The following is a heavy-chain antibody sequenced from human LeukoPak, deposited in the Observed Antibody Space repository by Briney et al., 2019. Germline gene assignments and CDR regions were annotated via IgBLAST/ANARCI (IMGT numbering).Heavy chain of an antibody. CDR2: IYPGDSDI. D-gene: IGHD3-10*01. V-gene: IGHV5-51*01. CDR1: GYSFSSNW. CDR3: TRPEGVPYSFDY. Sequence: GESLKISCKGSGYSFSSNWIGWVRQVPGKGLEWMGIIYPGDSDIRYGPSFQGQVTISADKSISTAYLQWSSLKASDTAMYYCTRPEGVPYSFDYWGQGTLVTVSS. J-gene: IGHJ4*02.